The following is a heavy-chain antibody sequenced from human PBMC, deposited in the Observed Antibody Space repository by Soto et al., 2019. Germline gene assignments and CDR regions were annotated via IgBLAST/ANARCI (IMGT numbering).Heavy chain of an antibody. CDR3: ASHTGYCSSTSRPPRGV. CDR2: IIPIFGTA. V-gene: IGHV1-69*13. CDR1: GGTFSSYA. J-gene: IGHJ6*02. Sequence: SVKVSCKASGGTFSSYAISWVRQAPGQGLEWMGGIIPIFGTANYAQKFQGRVTITADESTSTAYMELSSLRSEDTAVYYCASHTGYCSSTSRPPRGVWGQGTTVTVSS. D-gene: IGHD2-2*01.